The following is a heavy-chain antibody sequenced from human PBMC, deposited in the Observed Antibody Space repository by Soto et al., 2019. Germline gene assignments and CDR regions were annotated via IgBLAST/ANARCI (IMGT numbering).Heavy chain of an antibody. CDR2: IYYSGST. D-gene: IGHD2-15*01. Sequence: SETLSLTCTVFGGSISSSSYYWEWIRQPPGKGLEWFGSIYYSGSTYYNPSLKSRVTISVDTSKNQFSLKLSSVTAADTAVYYCARSRGYCSGGSCNYYGMDVWGQGTTVTVSS. CDR3: ARSRGYCSGGSCNYYGMDV. CDR1: GGSISSSSYY. V-gene: IGHV4-39*01. J-gene: IGHJ6*02.